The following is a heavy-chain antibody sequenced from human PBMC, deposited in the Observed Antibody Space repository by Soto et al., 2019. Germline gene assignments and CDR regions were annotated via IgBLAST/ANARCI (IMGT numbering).Heavy chain of an antibody. CDR2: INPNSGDT. D-gene: IGHD5-18*01. J-gene: IGHJ4*02. V-gene: IGHV1-2*02. CDR3: ATTYSYVNF. CDR1: GYAFTGYY. Sequence: ASVKVSCKSSGYAFTGYYIHWVRQAPGQGLEWMGWINPNSGDTNYAQKFQGRVTMTRDTSFSTAYMELSSLRSDDTAVYYCATTYSYVNFWGQGTLVTVYS.